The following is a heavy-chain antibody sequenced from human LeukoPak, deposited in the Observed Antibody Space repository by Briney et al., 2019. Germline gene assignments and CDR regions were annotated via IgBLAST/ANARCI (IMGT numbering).Heavy chain of an antibody. Sequence: GGSLRLSCAASGFTFNDYAMHWVRLSPGKGLEWVSCISWNGNSLGYADSVKGRFTISRDNAKNSLYLQMSSLRVEDTALYYCAKDVRGDGYNSPWDFWGQGTLVTVSS. J-gene: IGHJ4*02. V-gene: IGHV3-9*01. CDR2: ISWNGNSL. D-gene: IGHD5-24*01. CDR1: GFTFNDYA. CDR3: AKDVRGDGYNSPWDF.